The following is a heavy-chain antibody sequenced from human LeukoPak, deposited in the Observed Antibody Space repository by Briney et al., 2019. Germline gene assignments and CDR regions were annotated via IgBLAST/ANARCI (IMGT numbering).Heavy chain of an antibody. Sequence: GGSLRLSCAASGFTFSDWYMSWIRQAPGKGLEWVSYIDMSGRTIYYADSVKGRFTISGDNARNSLYLQMSSLRAEDTAVYYCARGHYGLDVWGQGTTVTVSS. CDR2: IDMSGRTI. V-gene: IGHV3-11*01. CDR1: GFTFSDWY. CDR3: ARGHYGLDV. J-gene: IGHJ6*02.